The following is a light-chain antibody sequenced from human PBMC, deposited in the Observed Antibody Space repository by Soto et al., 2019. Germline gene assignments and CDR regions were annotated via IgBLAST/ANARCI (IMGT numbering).Light chain of an antibody. CDR3: RHHNKQSGA. Sequence: DTQVDKNPSKQRAAVGERVTITCRASQSVRSSLAWYQQKPGKAPKLLIYDASSLESGVPSRFSGRGSGTEFTLTCGSRLPADLATRYRRHHNKQSGAIGGGTKVDNK. CDR1: QSVRSS. V-gene: IGKV1-5*01. J-gene: IGKJ4*01. CDR2: DAS.